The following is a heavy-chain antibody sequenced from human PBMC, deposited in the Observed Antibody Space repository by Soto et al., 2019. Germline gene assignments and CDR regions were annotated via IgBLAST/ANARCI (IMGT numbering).Heavy chain of an antibody. J-gene: IGHJ6*03. Sequence: GGSLRLSCAASGFTFSSLWMSWVRQAPGKGLEWVANIKQDGSEKYYVDSVKGRFTISRDNAKNSLYLQMNSLRAEDTAVYYCAREPLYYYYYMDVWGKGTTVTVSS. CDR2: IKQDGSEK. V-gene: IGHV3-7*01. CDR3: AREPLYYYYYMDV. CDR1: GFTFSSLW.